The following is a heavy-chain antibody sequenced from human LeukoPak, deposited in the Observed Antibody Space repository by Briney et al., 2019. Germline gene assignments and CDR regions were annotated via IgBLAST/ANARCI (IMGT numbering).Heavy chain of an antibody. CDR3: AARSKEGGILGYSYGPFDY. CDR1: GGSISSYY. V-gene: IGHV4-4*07. D-gene: IGHD5-18*01. Sequence: SETLSLTCTVSGGSISSYYWSWIRQPPGKGLEWIGRIYTSGSTNYNPSLKSRVTISVDTSKNQFSLKLSSVTAADTAVYYCAARSKEGGILGYSYGPFDYWGQGTLVTVSS. J-gene: IGHJ4*02. CDR2: IYTSGST.